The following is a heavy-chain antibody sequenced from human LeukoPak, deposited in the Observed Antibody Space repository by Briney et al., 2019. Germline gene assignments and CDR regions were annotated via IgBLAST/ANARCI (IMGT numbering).Heavy chain of an antibody. CDR2: ISGGGGST. CDR1: GFTFDSYV. Sequence: GGSLRLSCAASGFTFDSYVMNWVRQAPGKGLEWVSAISGGGGSTYYADSVKGRFTISRDNAKNSLYLQMNSLRAEDTALYYCAKSYPPYDSSGYCDYWGQGTLVTVSS. J-gene: IGHJ4*02. D-gene: IGHD3-22*01. V-gene: IGHV3-23*01. CDR3: AKSYPPYDSSGYCDY.